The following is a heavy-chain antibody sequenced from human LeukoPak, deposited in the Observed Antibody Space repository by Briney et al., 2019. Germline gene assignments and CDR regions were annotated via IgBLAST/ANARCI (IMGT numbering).Heavy chain of an antibody. CDR1: GFTFSSYS. V-gene: IGHV3-48*04. CDR3: ARDDPQQLDLDY. Sequence: GGSLRLSCAASGFTFSSYSMNWVRQAPGKGLEWVSSISSSSSTIYYADSVKGRFTISRDNAKNSLYLQMNSLRAEDTAVYYCARDDPQQLDLDYWGQGTLVTVSS. CDR2: ISSSSSTI. D-gene: IGHD6-13*01. J-gene: IGHJ4*02.